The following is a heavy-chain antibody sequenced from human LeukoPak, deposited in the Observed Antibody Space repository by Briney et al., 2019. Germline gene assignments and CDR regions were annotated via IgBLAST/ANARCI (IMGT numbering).Heavy chain of an antibody. CDR2: ISNDGGGT. CDR1: GFIFNNYG. Sequence: GGSLRLSCAASGFIFNNYGLIWVRQAPGKGLEWVSVISNDGGGTNYADFVKGRFTISKDNAKNTLFLQMNSLRAEDTALYYCAKGSSGYFVDLWGQGTLVTVSS. D-gene: IGHD5-12*01. V-gene: IGHV3-23*01. CDR3: AKGSSGYFVDL. J-gene: IGHJ5*02.